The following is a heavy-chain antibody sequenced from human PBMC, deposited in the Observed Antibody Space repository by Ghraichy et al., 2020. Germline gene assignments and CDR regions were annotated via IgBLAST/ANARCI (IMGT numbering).Heavy chain of an antibody. V-gene: IGHV3-23*01. CDR2: ISGSGGST. Sequence: LSLTCAASGFTFSSYAMSWVRQAPGKGLEWVSAISGSGGSTYYADSVKGRFTISRDNSKNTLYLQMNSLRAEDTAVYYCAKGVRYYFDYWGQGTLVTVSS. CDR3: AKGVRYYFDY. CDR1: GFTFSSYA. J-gene: IGHJ4*02.